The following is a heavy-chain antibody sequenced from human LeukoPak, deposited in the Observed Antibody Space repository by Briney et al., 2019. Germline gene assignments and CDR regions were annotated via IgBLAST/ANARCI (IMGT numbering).Heavy chain of an antibody. CDR2: ISAYNGNT. CDR3: ARVARYSGYFGDFDY. Sequence: ASVKVSCKASGYTFTIYGISWVRQAPGQGLEWMGWISAYNGNTNYAQKLQGRVTMTTDTSTSTAYMELRSLRSDDTAVYYCARVARYSGYFGDFDYWGQGTLVTVSS. V-gene: IGHV1-18*01. CDR1: GYTFTIYG. J-gene: IGHJ4*02. D-gene: IGHD5-12*01.